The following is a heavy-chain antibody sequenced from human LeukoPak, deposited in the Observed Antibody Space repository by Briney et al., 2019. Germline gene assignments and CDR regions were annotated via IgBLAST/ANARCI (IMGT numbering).Heavy chain of an antibody. D-gene: IGHD6-19*01. J-gene: IGHJ4*02. CDR1: GFTFDDYG. V-gene: IGHV3-20*04. CDR3: ARDAGYSSGWYLFAYFDY. CDR2: INWNGGST. Sequence: GGSLRLSCAASGFTFDDYGMSWVRQAPGKGLEWVSGINWNGGSTGYADSVKGRFTISRDNAKNSLYLQMNSLRAEDTALYYCARDAGYSSGWYLFAYFDYWGQGTLVTVSS.